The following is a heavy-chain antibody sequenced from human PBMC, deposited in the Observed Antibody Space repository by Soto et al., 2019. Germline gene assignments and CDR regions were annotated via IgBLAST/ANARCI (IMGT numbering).Heavy chain of an antibody. V-gene: IGHV3-7*04. CDR3: ARWLRGTPDY. Sequence: EVQLVGSGGDLVQPGGSLRLSCAASGFSFSDSWMGWVRQVPGKGLEWVANISPDGSGEYYVDSLKGRFTISRDNAKKLLYLQMNSLRAEDTAIYSCARWLRGTPDYWGQGTLVTVSS. CDR2: ISPDGSGE. D-gene: IGHD3-10*01. CDR1: GFSFSDSW. J-gene: IGHJ4*02.